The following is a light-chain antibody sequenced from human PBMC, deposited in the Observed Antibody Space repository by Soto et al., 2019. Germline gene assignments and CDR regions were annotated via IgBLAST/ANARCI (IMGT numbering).Light chain of an antibody. CDR1: SSDVGGYNY. Sequence: QSALTQPASVSGSPGQSITISCTGTSSDVGGYNYVSWYQQHPGKAPKLMIFDVSNRPSGVSNRFSGSKSGNTASLTISGFQAEDEADYYCSSYRSSSTRVFGTVTKVTVL. CDR3: SSYRSSSTRV. J-gene: IGLJ1*01. CDR2: DVS. V-gene: IGLV2-14*01.